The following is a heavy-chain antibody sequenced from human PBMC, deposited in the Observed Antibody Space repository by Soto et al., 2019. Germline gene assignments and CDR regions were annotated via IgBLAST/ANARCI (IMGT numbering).Heavy chain of an antibody. CDR3: AKNGQPPYYYYGLDV. CDR1: GEGLESSS. CDR2: ISAYNGDT. V-gene: IGHV1-18*01. Sequence: SAKLSSEAPGEGLESSSICSPRPAPGQWLEWMGWISAYNGDTNYAQKFQGRVSMTIDTSTTTAYMELRSLTSDDTAVYYCAKNGQPPYYYYGLDVWGQGTKVTVSS. D-gene: IGHD2-8*01. J-gene: IGHJ6*02.